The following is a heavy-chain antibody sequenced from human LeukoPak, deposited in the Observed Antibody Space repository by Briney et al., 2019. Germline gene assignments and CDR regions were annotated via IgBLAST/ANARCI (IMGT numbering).Heavy chain of an antibody. CDR3: ARWITMVRGVTWRRWFDP. J-gene: IGHJ5*02. V-gene: IGHV4-30-4*01. CDR2: IYYSGST. CDR1: GGSISSGDYY. D-gene: IGHD3-10*01. Sequence: KSSQTLSLTCTVSGGSISSGDYYWSWIRQPPGKGLEWIGYIYYSGSTYYNPSLKSRVTISVDTSKNQFSLKLSSVTAADTAVYYCARWITMVRGVTWRRWFDPWGQGTLVTVSS.